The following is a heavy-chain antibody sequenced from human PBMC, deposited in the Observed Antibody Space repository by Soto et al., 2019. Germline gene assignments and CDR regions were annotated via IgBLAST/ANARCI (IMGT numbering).Heavy chain of an antibody. V-gene: IGHV1-2*02. CDR2: INPNSGGT. D-gene: IGHD3-9*01. CDR1: GYTFTGYY. CDR3: AREILNGYYDTFDP. Sequence: VASVKVSCKASGYTFTGYYMHWVRQAPGQGLEWMGWINPNSGGTNYAQKFQGRVTMTRDTSISTAYMELSRLRSDDTAVYYCAREILNGYYDTFDPWGQGTLVTVSS. J-gene: IGHJ5*02.